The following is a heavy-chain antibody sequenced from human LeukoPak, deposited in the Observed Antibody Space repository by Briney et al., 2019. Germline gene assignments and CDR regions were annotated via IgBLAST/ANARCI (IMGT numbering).Heavy chain of an antibody. CDR1: AFTFSRYW. D-gene: IGHD3-3*01. J-gene: IGHJ4*02. Sequence: GGSLRLSCAASAFTFSRYWTTWVRQAPGKGLEWVANINEDGSEKYYLDSVRGRFTISRDNAKNSLYLQMNSLRAEDTAVYYCARGTGYYYDFWSGYYFDYWGQGTLVTVSS. CDR2: INEDGSEK. V-gene: IGHV3-7*04. CDR3: ARGTGYYYDFWSGYYFDY.